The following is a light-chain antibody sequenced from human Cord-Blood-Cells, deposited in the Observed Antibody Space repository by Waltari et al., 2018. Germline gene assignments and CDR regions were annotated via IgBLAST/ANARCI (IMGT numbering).Light chain of an antibody. Sequence: QSALTRPRSVSGSPGHSVTLSCTGTSSDVGGYNYVSWYQQHPGKAPKLMIYDVSKRPSGVPDRFSGSKSGNTASLTISGLQAEDEADYYCCSYAGSYVVFGGGTKLTVL. V-gene: IGLV2-11*01. CDR1: SSDVGGYNY. CDR2: DVS. J-gene: IGLJ2*01. CDR3: CSYAGSYVV.